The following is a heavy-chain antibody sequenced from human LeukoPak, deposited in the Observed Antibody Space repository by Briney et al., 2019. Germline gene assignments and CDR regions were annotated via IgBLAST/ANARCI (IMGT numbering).Heavy chain of an antibody. J-gene: IGHJ4*02. Sequence: GESLKISCKASGYSFTTYWIGWVRQMPEKGLKWMGIIDPSDSETRYTPTLQGQVTISADKSLTTAYLQWNSLKASDTAMYYCARQTAMGRSGDYWGQGTLVTVSS. CDR3: ARQTAMGRSGDY. D-gene: IGHD5-18*01. CDR1: GYSFTTYW. V-gene: IGHV5-51*01. CDR2: IDPSDSET.